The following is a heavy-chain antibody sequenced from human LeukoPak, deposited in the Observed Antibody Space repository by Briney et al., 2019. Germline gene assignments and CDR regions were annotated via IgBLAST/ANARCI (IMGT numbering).Heavy chain of an antibody. CDR2: INWNGGST. J-gene: IGHJ4*02. V-gene: IGHV3-20*04. Sequence: GGSLRLSCAASGFTFNDYGMSWVRQAPGKGLEWVSGINWNGGSTGYADSVKGRFTISRDNAKNSLYLQMNSLRAEDTALYYCARDPPGVATMRVFDYWGQGTLVTVSS. CDR3: ARDPPGVATMRVFDY. CDR1: GFTFNDYG. D-gene: IGHD6-13*01.